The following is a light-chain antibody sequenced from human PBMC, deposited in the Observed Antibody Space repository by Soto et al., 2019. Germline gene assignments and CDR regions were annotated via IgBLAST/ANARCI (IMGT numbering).Light chain of an antibody. CDR1: ETIASY. J-gene: IGKJ1*01. CDR3: QQTYNPPRT. V-gene: IGKV1-39*01. CDR2: AAS. Sequence: DIQMTQSPSSLSASVGDRVTITCRASETIASYLNWYQQRPGKAPKLLIYAASSLQSGVPSRCGDSESGTDFTLTITSLQPEDFATYYCQQTYNPPRTFGQGTRL.